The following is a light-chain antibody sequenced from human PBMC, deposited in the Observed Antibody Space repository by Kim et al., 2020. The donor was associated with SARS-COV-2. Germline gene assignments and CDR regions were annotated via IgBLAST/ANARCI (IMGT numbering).Light chain of an antibody. V-gene: IGLV3-19*01. CDR1: SPRIYD. Sequence: VALVQTRRITCQGASPRIYDATGSQQKPGQAPIVVIYGKDNRPSGIPDRFSGSSSGDTASLTITGTQAGDEADYYCNSRGSNDNVLFGGGTQLTVL. CDR3: NSRGSNDNVL. J-gene: IGLJ2*01. CDR2: GKD.